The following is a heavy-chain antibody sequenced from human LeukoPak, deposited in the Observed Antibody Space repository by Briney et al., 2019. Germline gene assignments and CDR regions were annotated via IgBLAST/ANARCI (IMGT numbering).Heavy chain of an antibody. J-gene: IGHJ5*02. CDR2: IYTSGST. CDR3: ARTQILSGWFDP. D-gene: IGHD2-15*01. V-gene: IGHV4-4*07. CDR1: GGSISSYY. Sequence: SETLSLTCTVSGGSISSYYWNWIRQPAGKGLEWIGRIYTSGSTNYNPSLKSRVTISVDTSKNQFSLKLSSVTAADTAVYYCARTQILSGWFDPWGQGTLVTVSS.